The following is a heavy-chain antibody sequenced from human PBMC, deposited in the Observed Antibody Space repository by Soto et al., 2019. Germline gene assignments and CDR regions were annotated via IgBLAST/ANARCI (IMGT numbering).Heavy chain of an antibody. CDR3: AKDTGYGDYELPYFDY. Sequence: EVQLLESGGGLVQPGGSLRLSCAASGFTFSSYAMSWVRQAPGKGLEWVSAISGSGGITYYADSVKGRFTISSDNSKTTLYLQMHSLRAEDTAVYYCAKDTGYGDYELPYFDYWGQGTLVTVSS. D-gene: IGHD4-17*01. V-gene: IGHV3-23*01. J-gene: IGHJ4*02. CDR1: GFTFSSYA. CDR2: ISGSGGIT.